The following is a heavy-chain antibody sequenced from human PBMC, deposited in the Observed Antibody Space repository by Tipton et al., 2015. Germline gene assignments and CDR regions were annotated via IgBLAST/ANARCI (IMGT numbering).Heavy chain of an antibody. CDR3: ARQGGYCGGTSCYAYYFHAMDV. J-gene: IGHJ6*02. V-gene: IGHV4-4*02. CDR1: GGSVSSSNW. D-gene: IGHD2-2*03. CDR2: IYHSGST. Sequence: TLSLTCAVSGGSVSSSNWWSWVRQPPGKGLEWIGEIYHSGSTNYNPSLKSRVTISVDKSKNQFSLKLSSVTAADTAVYYCARQGGYCGGTSCYAYYFHAMDVWGQGTTVTVSS.